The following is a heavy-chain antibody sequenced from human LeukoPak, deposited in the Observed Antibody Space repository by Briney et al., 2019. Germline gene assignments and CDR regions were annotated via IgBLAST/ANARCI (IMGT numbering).Heavy chain of an antibody. V-gene: IGHV3-33*01. Sequence: GGSLRLSCAPSGFTFNNYGMHWVRQAPGKGLEWVALIWYDGTNKYYGDSVKGRFTISRDNSKNTLYLQMNSLRAEDTAVYYCARGRFGELSVATFDIWGQGTMVTVSS. CDR3: ARGRFGELSVATFDI. CDR1: GFTFNNYG. CDR2: IWYDGTNK. J-gene: IGHJ3*02. D-gene: IGHD3-10*01.